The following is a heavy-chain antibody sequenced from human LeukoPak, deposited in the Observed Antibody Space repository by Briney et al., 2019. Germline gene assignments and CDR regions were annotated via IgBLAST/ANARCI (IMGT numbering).Heavy chain of an antibody. CDR1: GFTFSRHA. J-gene: IGHJ6*03. Sequence: GGSLRLSCAASGFTFSRHAMSWVRQAPGKGLEWVSLNSGSGTATYYADSVKGRFTISRDNSENTLFLQMDSLRAEDTAVYYCAKHSSRIAVVPYYYCYMDVWGKGTTVTVSS. CDR2: NSGSGTAT. D-gene: IGHD6-19*01. CDR3: AKHSSRIAVVPYYYCYMDV. V-gene: IGHV3-23*01.